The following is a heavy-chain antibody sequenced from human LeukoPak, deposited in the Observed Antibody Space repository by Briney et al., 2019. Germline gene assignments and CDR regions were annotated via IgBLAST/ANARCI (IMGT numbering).Heavy chain of an antibody. J-gene: IGHJ5*02. Sequence: PGGSLRLSCAASGFTFSSYSMNWVRQAPGKGLEWVSSISSSSSYIYYADSVRGRFTISRDNAKNSLYLQMNSLRAEDTAVYYCARVRVRTTVTPFDPWGQGTLVTVSS. CDR1: GFTFSSYS. D-gene: IGHD4-17*01. V-gene: IGHV3-21*01. CDR2: ISSSSSYI. CDR3: ARVRVRTTVTPFDP.